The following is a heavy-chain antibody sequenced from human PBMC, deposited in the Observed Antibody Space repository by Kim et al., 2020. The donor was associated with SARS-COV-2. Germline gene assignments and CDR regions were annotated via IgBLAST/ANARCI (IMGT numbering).Heavy chain of an antibody. Sequence: YADSVKGRFTISRDNSKNTLYVQMNSLRAEDTAVYYCAKRGPGSYYYFDYWGQGTLVTVSS. J-gene: IGHJ4*02. V-gene: IGHV3-23*01. CDR3: AKRGPGSYYYFDY. D-gene: IGHD3-10*01.